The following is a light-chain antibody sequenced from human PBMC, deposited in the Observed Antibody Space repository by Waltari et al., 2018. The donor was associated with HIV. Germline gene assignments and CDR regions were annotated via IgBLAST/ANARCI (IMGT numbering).Light chain of an antibody. V-gene: IGLV6-57*04. CDR1: GGNIASYY. CDR2: EDT. Sequence: NFILTQPHSVSESPGKTVTISCTRSGGNIASYYVQWYQQRPDSAPTTVIYEDTKRPSGVPDRFSGSFDSSSNSASLTISGLQTDDEADYYCQSYYLNIVVFGGGTKLTVL. J-gene: IGLJ2*01. CDR3: QSYYLNIVV.